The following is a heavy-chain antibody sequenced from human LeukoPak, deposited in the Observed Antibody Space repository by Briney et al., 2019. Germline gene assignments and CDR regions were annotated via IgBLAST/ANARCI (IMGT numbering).Heavy chain of an antibody. CDR2: ISHSGST. D-gene: IGHD3-22*01. CDR3: ARQDYYDSSGHNWFDP. Sequence: SETLSLTCAVYGGSFSGYFWSWIRQPPGKGLEWIGEISHSGSTNYNPSLKSRVTISVDTSKMQFSLKLSPVTAADTAVYYCARQDYYDSSGHNWFDPWGQGTLVTVSS. V-gene: IGHV4-34*01. J-gene: IGHJ5*02. CDR1: GGSFSGYF.